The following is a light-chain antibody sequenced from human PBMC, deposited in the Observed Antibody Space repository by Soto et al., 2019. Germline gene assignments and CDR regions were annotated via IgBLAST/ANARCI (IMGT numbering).Light chain of an antibody. CDR1: SSNIGSDT. J-gene: IGLJ2*01. CDR2: SNN. CDR3: AAWDDSLNGPV. V-gene: IGLV1-44*01. Sequence: QSVLTQPPSASGTPGQRVTISCSGSSSNIGSDTVNWLQQLPGAAPKLLIYSNNQRPSGVPDRFSGSKSGTSASLAISGLQSEDEADYYCAAWDDSLNGPVFGGGTQLTVL.